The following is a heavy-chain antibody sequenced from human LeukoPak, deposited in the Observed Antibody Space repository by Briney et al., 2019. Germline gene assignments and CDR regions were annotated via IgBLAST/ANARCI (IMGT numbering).Heavy chain of an antibody. CDR2: ISHIGST. CDR1: GASISGHY. D-gene: IGHD1-14*01. CDR3: ARDRISINALDM. Sequence: SETLSLTCTVSGASISGHYLTWLRQPPGKGLEWIGYISHIGSTNYNPSLKSRVTISVDTSKNQFSLKLTSVTATDTAVYYCARDRISINALDMWGQGTMVTVSS. J-gene: IGHJ3*02. V-gene: IGHV4-59*11.